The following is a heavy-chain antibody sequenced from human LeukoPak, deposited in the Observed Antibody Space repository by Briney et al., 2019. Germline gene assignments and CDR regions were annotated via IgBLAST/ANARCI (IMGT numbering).Heavy chain of an antibody. CDR3: ARDANLGGAFDI. CDR2: INIHDDA. J-gene: IGHJ3*02. CDR1: GFSVSGNY. V-gene: IGHV3-53*01. Sequence: GGSLRLSCAASGFSVSGNYLTWVRQAPGRGLEWVSFINIHDDAFYADSVKGRFTVSRDNSKNTLYLQMNSLRAEDTAVYYCARDANLGGAFDIWGQGTMVTVSS.